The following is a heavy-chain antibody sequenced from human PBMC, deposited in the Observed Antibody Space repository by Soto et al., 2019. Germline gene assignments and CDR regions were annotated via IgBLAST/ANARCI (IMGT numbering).Heavy chain of an antibody. Sequence: PGGSLGLSCAASGFTFSSCAMGWVRQDPGKGLEWVSDIIDSGASTYYADSVKGRFTISRDNAKNSLYLQMNSLRAEDTALYYCAKDMWSRSGYYSFVYYHGMDVWGQGTTVTVSS. V-gene: IGHV3-23*01. J-gene: IGHJ6*02. CDR2: IIDSGAST. CDR1: GFTFSSCA. D-gene: IGHD3-22*01. CDR3: AKDMWSRSGYYSFVYYHGMDV.